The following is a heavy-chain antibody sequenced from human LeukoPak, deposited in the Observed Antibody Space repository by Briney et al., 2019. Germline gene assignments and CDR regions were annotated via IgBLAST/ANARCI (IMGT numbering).Heavy chain of an antibody. J-gene: IGHJ6*03. V-gene: IGHV1-2*02. CDR2: INPNSGGT. CDR1: GYTFTGYY. CDR3: ARDRLPAATNYYYYYYMDV. Sequence: ASVKVSCKASGYTFTGYYMHWVRQAPGQGLEWMGWINPNSGGTNYAQKFQGRVTMARDTSISTAYMELSRLRSDDTAVYYCARDRLPAATNYYYYYYMDVWGKGTTVTVSS. D-gene: IGHD2-2*01.